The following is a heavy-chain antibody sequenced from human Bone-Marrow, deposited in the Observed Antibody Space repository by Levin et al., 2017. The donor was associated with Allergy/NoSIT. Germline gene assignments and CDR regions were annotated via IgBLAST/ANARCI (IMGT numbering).Heavy chain of an antibody. CDR3: ARDGSTGYYRATMEHQGMDV. V-gene: IGHV3-9*01. Sequence: GGSLRLSCVTSGFIFDDYAMHWVRQVPGKGLEWVGGITWNSGFIVYADSVKGRFTISRDLAKRSLYVQMDSLRPEDTAIYYCARDGSTGYYRATMEHQGMDVWGQGTTVIVSS. D-gene: IGHD3-9*01. J-gene: IGHJ6*02. CDR2: ITWNSGFI. CDR1: GFIFDDYA.